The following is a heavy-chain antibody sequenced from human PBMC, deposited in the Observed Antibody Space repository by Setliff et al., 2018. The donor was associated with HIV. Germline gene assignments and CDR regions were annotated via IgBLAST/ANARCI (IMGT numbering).Heavy chain of an antibody. CDR1: GGSISSHY. Sequence: PSETLSLTCTVSGGSISSHYWSWIRLPPGKGLEWIGYIYYSGSTNYNPSLKSRVTMSVDTSKNQFSLKLSSVTAADTAVYYCASTYYYDSLHFHHWGQGTLVTVSS. CDR3: ASTYYYDSLHFHH. CDR2: IYYSGST. J-gene: IGHJ1*01. D-gene: IGHD3-22*01. V-gene: IGHV4-59*11.